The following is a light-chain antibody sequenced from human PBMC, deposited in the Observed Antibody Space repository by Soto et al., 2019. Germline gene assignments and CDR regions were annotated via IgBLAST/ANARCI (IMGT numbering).Light chain of an antibody. J-gene: IGKJ4*01. Sequence: EIVLTQSPGTLSLSPGERATLSCRASQSVSSDYLAWYQQKPGQTPKVLIYRASSRATGIPDRFSGSGSGTGFTLTISRLEAEDFAVYYCQQYGSSPLTFGGGTKVEIK. CDR2: RAS. CDR3: QQYGSSPLT. V-gene: IGKV3-20*01. CDR1: QSVSSDY.